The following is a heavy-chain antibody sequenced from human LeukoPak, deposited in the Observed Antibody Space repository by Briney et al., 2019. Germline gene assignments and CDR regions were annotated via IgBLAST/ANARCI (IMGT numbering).Heavy chain of an antibody. CDR1: GFIFSNYW. Sequence: AGGSLRLSCGASGFIFSNYWMSWVRQAPGKGLEWVANIRQDGSEKNYVDSVKGRFTISRDDSKNTLYLQMNSLRAEDTAVYYCAKRGGTTTMVYHYGMDVWGQGTSVTVSS. CDR3: AKRGGTTTMVYHYGMDV. J-gene: IGHJ6*02. D-gene: IGHD3-10*01. V-gene: IGHV3-7*02. CDR2: IRQDGSEK.